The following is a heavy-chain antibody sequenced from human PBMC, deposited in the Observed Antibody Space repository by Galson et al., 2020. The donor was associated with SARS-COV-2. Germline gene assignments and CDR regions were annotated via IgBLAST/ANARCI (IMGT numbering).Heavy chain of an antibody. CDR3: AKDRARGSYVLDY. V-gene: IGHV3-30*02. D-gene: IGHD1-26*01. CDR1: GFSFSNYG. CDR2: IRYDGSNK. J-gene: IGHJ4*02. Sequence: EGSLRLSCAASGFSFSNYGIHWVRQAPGKGLEWVTFIRYDGSNKYYADSVKGRFTISRDNSKNTLYLQMNSLRAEDTAVYYCAKDRARGSYVLDYWGQGTLVTVSS.